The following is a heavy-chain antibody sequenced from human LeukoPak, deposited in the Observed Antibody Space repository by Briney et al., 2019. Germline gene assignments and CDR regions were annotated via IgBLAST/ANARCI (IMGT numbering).Heavy chain of an antibody. D-gene: IGHD5-12*01. CDR1: GDSISSGGNY. CDR3: ARWGNSGYASGYFDY. Sequence: SETRSLTSTVSGDSISSGGNYWSWLRQHPGKGLEWIGYIYYSGSTYYNPSLKSRLTISVDTSKNQFSLKLSSVTAADTAVYYCARWGNSGYASGYFDYWGQGTLVTVSS. V-gene: IGHV4-31*03. CDR2: IYYSGST. J-gene: IGHJ4*02.